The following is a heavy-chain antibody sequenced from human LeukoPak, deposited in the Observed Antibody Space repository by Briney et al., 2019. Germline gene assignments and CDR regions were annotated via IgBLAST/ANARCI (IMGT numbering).Heavy chain of an antibody. D-gene: IGHD3-9*01. V-gene: IGHV1-2*02. Sequence: GASVKVSCKASGYSVHAYNMHWVRQAPGQGLECMGWINHKSGGANYAQKFQDRVTMTWDTSISTAYMELRRLRSDDTAVYYCAREYILTRYYGDYWGQGTLVTVSS. CDR1: GYSVHAYN. J-gene: IGHJ4*02. CDR3: AREYILTRYYGDY. CDR2: INHKSGGA.